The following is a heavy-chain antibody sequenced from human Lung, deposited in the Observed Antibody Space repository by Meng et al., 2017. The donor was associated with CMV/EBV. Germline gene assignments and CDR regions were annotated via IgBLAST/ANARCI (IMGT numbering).Heavy chain of an antibody. CDR1: GFTFSNAW. CDR3: TTRTSGDYYDSSGYYY. J-gene: IGHJ4*02. Sequence: SCAASGFTFSNAWMTWVRQAPGKGLEWVGRVKSKADGGTTDYAAPVKGRFTISRDDSENTLYLQMTSLKTEDTAVYYCTTRTSGDYYDSSGYYYWXQGKXVTVSS. V-gene: IGHV3-15*01. D-gene: IGHD3-22*01. CDR2: VKSKADGGTT.